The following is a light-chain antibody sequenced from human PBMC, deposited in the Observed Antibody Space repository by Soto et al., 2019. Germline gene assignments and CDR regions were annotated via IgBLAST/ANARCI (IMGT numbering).Light chain of an antibody. CDR1: QDISSY. J-gene: IGKJ4*01. Sequence: DIQLTQSPSFLSASVGDRVTITCRTSQDISSYLAWYQQKPGKAPQLLISAASTLQSGDPSRFSGSGSGTEFTLTISSLQPEDCATYYCQQLKSYPLSFGGGPKVEI. CDR2: AAS. CDR3: QQLKSYPLS. V-gene: IGKV1-9*01.